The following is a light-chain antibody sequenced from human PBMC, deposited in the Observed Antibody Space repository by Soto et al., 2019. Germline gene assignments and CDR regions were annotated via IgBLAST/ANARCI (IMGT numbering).Light chain of an antibody. Sequence: EIVLTQSPGTLSLSPGERATLSCRASQSVSSNHLAWYQQKPGQTRRLLIYGASSRATGIPDRFSGSGSGTDFTLTISRLEPEDFAVYYCQQYGSSPYTFGQAPKLEIK. CDR1: QSVSSNH. CDR2: GAS. V-gene: IGKV3-20*01. CDR3: QQYGSSPYT. J-gene: IGKJ2*01.